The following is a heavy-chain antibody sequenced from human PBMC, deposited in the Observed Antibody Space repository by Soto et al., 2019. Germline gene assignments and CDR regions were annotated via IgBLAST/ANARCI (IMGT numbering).Heavy chain of an antibody. CDR3: AGIPPPYRGPAYYSDF. CDR1: GGSISSYY. CDR2: IYYSGST. D-gene: IGHD2-2*01. V-gene: IGHV4-59*01. Sequence: SETLSLTCTVSGGSISSYYWSWIRQPPGKGLEWIGYIYYSGSTNYNPSLKSRVTISVDTSKNQFSLKLSSVTAADTAVYYCAGIPPPYRGPAYYSDFCGQGTLVTVSS. J-gene: IGHJ4*02.